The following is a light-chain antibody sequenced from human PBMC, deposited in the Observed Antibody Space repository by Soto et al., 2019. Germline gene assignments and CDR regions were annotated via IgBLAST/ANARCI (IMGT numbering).Light chain of an antibody. Sequence: EIVMTQSPATLSVSPGERATLSCRASQSVGSNIAWYQQKPGQAPRLLIYGASTRATGIPVRFSGSGSGTEFTLTISSLQSEDFAIYFCQQYNNWPPDWTFGQGTKVEIK. V-gene: IGKV3-15*01. J-gene: IGKJ1*01. CDR2: GAS. CDR1: QSVGSN. CDR3: QQYNNWPPDWT.